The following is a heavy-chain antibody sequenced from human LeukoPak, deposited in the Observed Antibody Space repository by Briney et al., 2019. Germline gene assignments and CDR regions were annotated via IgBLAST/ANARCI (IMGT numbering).Heavy chain of an antibody. CDR3: AREEAVGARFRHAFDI. CDR1: GYTFTSYY. J-gene: IGHJ3*02. Sequence: VASVKVSCKASGYTFTSYYMHWVRQAPGQGLEWMGIINPSGGSTSYAQKFQGRVTMTRDTSTSTVYMELSSLGSEDTAVYYCAREEAVGARFRHAFDIWGQGTMVTVSS. D-gene: IGHD1-26*01. CDR2: INPSGGST. V-gene: IGHV1-46*01.